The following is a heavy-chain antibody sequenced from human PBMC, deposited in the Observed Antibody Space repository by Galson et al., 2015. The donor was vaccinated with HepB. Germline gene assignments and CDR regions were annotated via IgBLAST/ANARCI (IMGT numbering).Heavy chain of an antibody. J-gene: IGHJ3*02. Sequence: SLRLSCAASGFTFSSYAMSWVCQAPGKGLEWVSAISGSGGSTYYADSVEGRFTISRDNSKNTLYLQMNSLRAEDTAVYYCAKESFYCSGGSCYGRGPHDAFDIWGQGTMVTVSS. CDR2: ISGSGGST. V-gene: IGHV3-23*01. CDR1: GFTFSSYA. CDR3: AKESFYCSGGSCYGRGPHDAFDI. D-gene: IGHD2-15*01.